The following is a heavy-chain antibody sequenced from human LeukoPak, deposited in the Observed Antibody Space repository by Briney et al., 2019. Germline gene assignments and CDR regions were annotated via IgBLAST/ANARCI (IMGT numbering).Heavy chain of an antibody. CDR2: ISSSSSYI. J-gene: IGHJ4*02. Sequence: GGSLRLSCAASGFTVSTYAMSWVRQAPGKGLEWVSSISSSSSYIYYADSVKGRFTISRDNAKNSLYLQMNSLRAEDTAVYYCARERSLRYFDWLLVGEDYWGQGTLVTVSS. D-gene: IGHD3-9*01. CDR3: ARERSLRYFDWLLVGEDY. V-gene: IGHV3-21*04. CDR1: GFTVSTYA.